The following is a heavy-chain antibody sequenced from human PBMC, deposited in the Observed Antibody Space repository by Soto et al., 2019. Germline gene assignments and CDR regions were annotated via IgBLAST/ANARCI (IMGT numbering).Heavy chain of an antibody. Sequence: EVHLLESGGGLAQPGGSLRLSCAASGSPLYTFAMNWVRQAPGKGLEWVSTISIGGHDTFYADSVKGRFTVSRDNSKNTLYLLMNSLRAEDTAVYYCARRPSSAVGKHNYFDPWGQGALVTVSS. CDR1: GSPLYTFA. CDR2: ISIGGHDT. D-gene: IGHD6-13*01. J-gene: IGHJ5*02. CDR3: ARRPSSAVGKHNYFDP. V-gene: IGHV3-23*01.